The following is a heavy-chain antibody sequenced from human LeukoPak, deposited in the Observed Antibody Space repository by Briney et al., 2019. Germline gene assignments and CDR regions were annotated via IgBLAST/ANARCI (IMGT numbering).Heavy chain of an antibody. Sequence: GGSLRLSCAASGFTFSSYGMHWVRQAPGKGLEWVAVISYDGSNKYYADSVKGRFTISRDNSKNTLYLQMNSLRAEDTAVYYCARENILGQFDYWGQGTLVTVSS. CDR1: GFTFSSYG. D-gene: IGHD2/OR15-2a*01. CDR3: ARENILGQFDY. J-gene: IGHJ4*02. CDR2: ISYDGSNK. V-gene: IGHV3-30*03.